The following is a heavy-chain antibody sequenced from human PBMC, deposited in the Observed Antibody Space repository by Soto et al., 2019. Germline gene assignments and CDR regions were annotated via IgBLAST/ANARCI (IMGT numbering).Heavy chain of an antibody. Sequence: PSETPALSCTVCGDSGSTFYWSWIRQPPGKGLEWIGYIYYTGSTNYNPSLKSRVTMSVDTSKKQFSLKLTSVKAADTAVYYCARQRGNSFDYWGQGSLVTVSS. V-gene: IGHV4-59*02. CDR1: GDSGSTFY. CDR3: ARQRGNSFDY. J-gene: IGHJ4*02. D-gene: IGHD3-10*01. CDR2: IYYTGST.